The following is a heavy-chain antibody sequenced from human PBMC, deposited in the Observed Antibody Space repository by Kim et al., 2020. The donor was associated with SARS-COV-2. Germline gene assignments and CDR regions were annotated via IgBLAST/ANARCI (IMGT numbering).Heavy chain of an antibody. CDR1: GFTFSSYA. J-gene: IGHJ6*02. Sequence: GGSLRLSCAASGFTFSSYAMSWVRQAPGKGLEWVSAISGSGGSTYYADSVKGRFTISRDNSKNTLYLQMNSLRAEDTAVYYCAKDRIGFRITMVRGVITLPTGMDVSGQGTTVTVSS. D-gene: IGHD3-10*01. CDR3: AKDRIGFRITMVRGVITLPTGMDV. V-gene: IGHV3-23*01. CDR2: ISGSGGST.